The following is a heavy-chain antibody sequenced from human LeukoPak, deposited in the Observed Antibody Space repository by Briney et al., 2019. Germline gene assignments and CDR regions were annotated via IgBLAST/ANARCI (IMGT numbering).Heavy chain of an antibody. V-gene: IGHV4-34*01. Sequence: SETLSLTCAVSGGSFSAYQWSWIRQSPGKGLQWIAEVNHRGDTNYNPSVKGRVTISVDTSKNQFSLKVTSLTAADTAVYYCARGPTISETGYFDYWGQGTLVTVSS. CDR3: ARGPTISETGYFDY. D-gene: IGHD1-1*01. CDR2: VNHRGDT. J-gene: IGHJ4*03. CDR1: GGSFSAYQ.